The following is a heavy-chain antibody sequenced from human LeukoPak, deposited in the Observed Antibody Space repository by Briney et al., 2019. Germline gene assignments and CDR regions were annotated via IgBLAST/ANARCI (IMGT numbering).Heavy chain of an antibody. CDR3: ARGQEKDDYGSDY. D-gene: IGHD3-10*01. J-gene: IGHJ4*02. CDR2: ISYDGSHK. CDR1: GFTFSSYW. Sequence: GGSLRLSCAASGFTFSSYWMSWVRQAPGKGLEWVAVISYDGSHKCYAGSVKGRFTISRDNSKNTLYLQMNSLTAEDTAVYYCARGQEKDDYGSDYWGQGTLVTVSS. V-gene: IGHV3-30-3*01.